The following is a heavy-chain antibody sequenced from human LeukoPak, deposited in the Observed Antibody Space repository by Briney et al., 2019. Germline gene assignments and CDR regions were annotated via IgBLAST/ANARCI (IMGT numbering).Heavy chain of an antibody. J-gene: IGHJ5*02. CDR2: IYYSGST. D-gene: IGHD4-17*01. V-gene: IGHV4-59*01. Sequence: SETLSLTCTVSGGSISSYYWSWLRQPPGKGLEGIGYIYYSGSTNYNPSLKSRVTISVDTSKNQFSLKLSSVTAADTAVYYCARDYGDSARGFWFDPWGQGTLVTVSS. CDR1: GGSISSYY. CDR3: ARDYGDSARGFWFDP.